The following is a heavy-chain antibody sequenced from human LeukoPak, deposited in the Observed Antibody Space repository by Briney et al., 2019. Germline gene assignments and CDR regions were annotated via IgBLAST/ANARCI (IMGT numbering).Heavy chain of an antibody. CDR1: GGSISSYY. D-gene: IGHD6-13*01. CDR2: IYYSGST. J-gene: IGHJ4*02. CDR3: ARAKAAAGSLDY. Sequence: PSETLSLTCTVSGGSISSYYWSWIRQPPGKGLEWIGYIYYSGSTNYNPSLKSRVTISVDTSKNQFSLKLSSVTAADTAVYYCARAKAAAGSLDYWGQGTLVTVSS. V-gene: IGHV4-59*01.